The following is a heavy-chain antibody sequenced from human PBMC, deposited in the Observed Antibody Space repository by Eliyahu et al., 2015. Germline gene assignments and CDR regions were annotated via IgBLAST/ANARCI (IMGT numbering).Heavy chain of an antibody. CDR1: TSGVH. J-gene: IGHJ4*02. Sequence: QITLKESGPPLVKPTQTSTSGVHVGWIRQPPGKALEWLALIYWNDDKRYSPSLKSRLTITKDTSKNQVVLTMTNMDPVDTATYYCAHNLYHDXSAYLYWGQGTLVTVSS. V-gene: IGHV2-5*01. CDR3: AHNLYHDXSAYLY. CDR2: IYWNDDK. D-gene: IGHD3-22*01.